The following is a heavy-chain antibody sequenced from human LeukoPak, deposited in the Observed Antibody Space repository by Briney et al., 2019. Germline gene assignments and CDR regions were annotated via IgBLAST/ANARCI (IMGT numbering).Heavy chain of an antibody. V-gene: IGHV3-30*18. CDR2: ISYDGSNK. Sequence: PGGSLRLSCAASGFTFSSYGMHWVRQAPGKGLEWVAVISYDGSNKYYADSVKGRFTISRDNSKNTPYLQMNSLRAEDTAVYYCAKVGIAVAGIDYWGQGTLVTVSS. CDR1: GFTFSSYG. J-gene: IGHJ4*02. D-gene: IGHD6-19*01. CDR3: AKVGIAVAGIDY.